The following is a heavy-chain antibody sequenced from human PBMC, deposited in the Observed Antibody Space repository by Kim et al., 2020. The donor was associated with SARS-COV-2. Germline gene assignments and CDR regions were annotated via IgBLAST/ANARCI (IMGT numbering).Heavy chain of an antibody. Sequence: GGSLRLSCAASGFTFSSYAMHWVRQAPGKGLVWVAVISYVGRNKYYAISVKGRFTISRDNSKNTLYLQMNSLIAEDTAVYYCARAYGGNYYYGMDVWGQGTTVTVSS. J-gene: IGHJ6*02. CDR2: ISYVGRNK. CDR1: GFTFSSYA. D-gene: IGHD3-10*01. CDR3: ARAYGGNYYYGMDV. V-gene: IGHV3-30*04.